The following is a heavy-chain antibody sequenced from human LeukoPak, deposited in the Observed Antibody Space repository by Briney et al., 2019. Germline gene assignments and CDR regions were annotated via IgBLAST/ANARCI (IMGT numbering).Heavy chain of an antibody. Sequence: PSETLSLTCTVSGGSISSYYWSWIRQPPGKGLEWIGYIYYSESTNHNPSLKSRVTISVETSKNEFSLKLRSVTAADTAVYYCARVTGYRVEDYFDYWGQGTLVTVSS. CDR2: IYYSEST. CDR1: GGSISSYY. V-gene: IGHV4-59*01. D-gene: IGHD6-13*01. CDR3: ARVTGYRVEDYFDY. J-gene: IGHJ4*02.